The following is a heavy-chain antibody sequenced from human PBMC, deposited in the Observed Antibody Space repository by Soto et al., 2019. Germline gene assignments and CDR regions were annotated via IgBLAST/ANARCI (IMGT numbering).Heavy chain of an antibody. CDR3: ARADITMIVVVNPDYYYGMDV. CDR2: IIPIFGTA. J-gene: IGHJ6*02. Sequence: SVKVSCKASGGTFSSYAISWVRQAPGQGLEWMGGIIPIFGTANYAQKFQGRVTITADESTSTAYMELSSLRSEDTAVYYCARADITMIVVVNPDYYYGMDVWGQGTTVTVSS. CDR1: GGTFSSYA. V-gene: IGHV1-69*13. D-gene: IGHD3-22*01.